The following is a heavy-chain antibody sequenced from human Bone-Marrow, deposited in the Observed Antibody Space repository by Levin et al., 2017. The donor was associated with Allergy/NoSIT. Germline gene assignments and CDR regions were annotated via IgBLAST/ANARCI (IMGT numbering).Heavy chain of an antibody. J-gene: IGHJ4*02. V-gene: IGHV3-21*01. CDR1: GFTFSSYS. Sequence: KGGGSLRLSCAASGFTFSSYSMNWVRQAPGKGLEWVSSISSSSSYIYYADSVKGRFTISRDNAKNSLYLQMNSLRAEDTAVYYCARDRAAINFDYWGQGTLVTVSS. D-gene: IGHD6-13*01. CDR2: ISSSSSYI. CDR3: ARDRAAINFDY.